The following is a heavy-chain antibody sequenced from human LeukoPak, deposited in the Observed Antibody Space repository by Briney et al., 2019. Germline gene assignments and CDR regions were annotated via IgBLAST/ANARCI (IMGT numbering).Heavy chain of an antibody. CDR1: GFTFCNAW. CDR3: TTDTAIFWSPVDY. D-gene: IGHD3-9*01. V-gene: IGHV3-15*01. Sequence: GGSLRLSCAASGFTFCNAWMSWVRQAPGKGLEWVVRIKSKTDGGTTDYAAPVKGRFTISRDDSKNTLYLQMNSLKTDDTAVYYCTTDTAIFWSPVDYWGQGTLVTASS. J-gene: IGHJ4*02. CDR2: IKSKTDGGTT.